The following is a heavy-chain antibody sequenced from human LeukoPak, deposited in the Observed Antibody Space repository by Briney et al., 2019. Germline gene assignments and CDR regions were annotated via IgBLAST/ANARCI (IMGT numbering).Heavy chain of an antibody. J-gene: IGHJ5*02. CDR3: TTAWFDP. CDR1: GFTFNNAW. V-gene: IGHV3-15*01. CDR2: IKSKTDGRTT. Sequence: GGSLRLSCAASGFTFNNAWMTWVRQAPGKGLEWVGRIKSKTDGRTTDYAAPVKGRFTISRDDSKNTLYLQMNSLKTEDTAVYYCTTAWFDPWGQGTLVTVSS.